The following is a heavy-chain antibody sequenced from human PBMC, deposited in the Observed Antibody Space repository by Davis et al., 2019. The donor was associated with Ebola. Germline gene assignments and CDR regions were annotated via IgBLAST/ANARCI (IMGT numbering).Heavy chain of an antibody. CDR1: GFTFGDYT. D-gene: IGHD1-26*01. CDR3: TRVGAKWELLYYFDY. V-gene: IGHV3-49*04. J-gene: IGHJ4*02. CDR2: IRSKAYGGTA. Sequence: GESLKISCTTSGFTFGDYTMSWVRQTPGKGLEWVGLIRSKAYGGTAEYAASVKGRFTISRDDSKSIAYLQMKSLKTEDTAAYYCTRVGAKWELLYYFDYWGRGTLVTVSS.